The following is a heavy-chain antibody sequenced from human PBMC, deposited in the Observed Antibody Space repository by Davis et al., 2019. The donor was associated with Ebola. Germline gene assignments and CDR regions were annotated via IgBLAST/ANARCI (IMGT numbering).Heavy chain of an antibody. CDR3: ATSNWFDP. Sequence: SETLSLTCAVYGGSFSRYYWSWIRQPPGMGLEWIAYVSNSGTTSYSPSLKSRVTISLDTSKKQVSLKLSSVTAADTSVYYCATSNWFDPWGQGTLVTVSS. CDR1: GGSFSRYY. CDR2: VSNSGTT. V-gene: IGHV4-59*12. J-gene: IGHJ5*02.